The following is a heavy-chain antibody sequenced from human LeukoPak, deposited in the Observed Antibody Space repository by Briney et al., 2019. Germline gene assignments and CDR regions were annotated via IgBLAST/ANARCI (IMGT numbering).Heavy chain of an antibody. V-gene: IGHV3-23*01. CDR1: GFTFSNYA. CDR3: AKDPLRLYTSLSGWFDP. J-gene: IGHJ5*02. D-gene: IGHD6-6*01. Sequence: TGGSLRLSCAASGFTFSNYAMSWVRQAPGRRLEWVSAINAGDFSTYYADSARGRFTISRDNYRNTLYLQMNSLRAEDTAVYFCAKDPLRLYTSLSGWFDPWGQGTLVTVSS. CDR2: INAGDFST.